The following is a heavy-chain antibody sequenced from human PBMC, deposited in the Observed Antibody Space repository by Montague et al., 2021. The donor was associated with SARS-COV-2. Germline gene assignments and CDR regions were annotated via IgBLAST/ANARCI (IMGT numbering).Heavy chain of an antibody. Sequence: VKPTQTLTLTCTFSGFSLSTSGMCVSWIRQPPGKALEWLAVIDWDDDKSYSTSLKTRLTISEDTSKNQVVLTMTNMDPVDTATYYCARMPDQVWLDYWGQGILVTASS. J-gene: IGHJ4*02. V-gene: IGHV2-70*01. D-gene: IGHD5-18*01. CDR1: GFSLSTSGMC. CDR3: ARMPDQVWLDY. CDR2: IDWDDDK.